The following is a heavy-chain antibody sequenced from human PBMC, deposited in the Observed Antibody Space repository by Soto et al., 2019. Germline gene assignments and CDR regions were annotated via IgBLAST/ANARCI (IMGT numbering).Heavy chain of an antibody. D-gene: IGHD2-2*01. CDR3: ARGRGGGKYCSSTSCHDWFDP. Sequence: ASVKVSCKASGYTFTSYDINWVRQATGQGLEWMGWMNPNSGNTGYAQKFQGRVTMTRNTSISTAHMELSSLRSEDTAVYYCARGRGGGKYCSSTSCHDWFDPWGQGTLVTVSS. V-gene: IGHV1-8*01. CDR1: GYTFTSYD. CDR2: MNPNSGNT. J-gene: IGHJ5*02.